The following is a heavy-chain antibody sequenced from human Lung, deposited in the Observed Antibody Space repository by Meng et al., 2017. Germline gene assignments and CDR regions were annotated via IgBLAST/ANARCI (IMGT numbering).Heavy chain of an antibody. CDR2: IKSQPDGETI. D-gene: IGHD5-12*01. Sequence: VQFVESGGGLGKPGGSLRLSCEGSGFTFSNAYMTWVRQVPAKRVEWVGRIKSQPDGETIDYAAPVKGRFTISRDDSKNTVYLQMNSLKTEDTAVYYCSGHIDYWGQGTLVTVSS. CDR1: GFTFSNAY. J-gene: IGHJ4*02. V-gene: IGHV3-15*01. CDR3: SGHIDY.